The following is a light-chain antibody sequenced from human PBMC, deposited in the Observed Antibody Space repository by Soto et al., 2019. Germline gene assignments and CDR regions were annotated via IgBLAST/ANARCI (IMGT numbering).Light chain of an antibody. Sequence: DSQMTQSPCTLSASIGDRVTITCRASQSISGWLAWYQHKPGKAPKLLIYGASILEGGVPSRFSGSGSGTEFTLTISSLQPEDFPSYYCQQYQSPFTVGPGTKVEIK. CDR2: GAS. CDR1: QSISGW. J-gene: IGKJ3*01. V-gene: IGKV1-5*01. CDR3: QQYQSPFT.